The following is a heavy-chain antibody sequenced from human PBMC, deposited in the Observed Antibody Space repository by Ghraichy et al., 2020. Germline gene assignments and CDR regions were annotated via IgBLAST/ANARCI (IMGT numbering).Heavy chain of an antibody. CDR1: GFSFSNYW. Sequence: GGSLRLSCAASGFSFSNYWMNWVRQAPGKGLEWVASIEEDGSEKYYMDSVKGRFTISRDNAKNSLTLQMNSLRVEDTAVYYCARGSVDYWGQGILVTVSS. CDR2: IEEDGSEK. V-gene: IGHV3-7*03. CDR3: ARGSVDY. J-gene: IGHJ4*02.